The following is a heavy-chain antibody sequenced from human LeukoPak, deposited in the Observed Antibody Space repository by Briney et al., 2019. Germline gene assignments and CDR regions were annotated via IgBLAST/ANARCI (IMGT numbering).Heavy chain of an antibody. D-gene: IGHD4-17*01. CDR3: AREWETTVTIGDYFDY. V-gene: IGHV4-61*02. CDR2: IYTSGST. CDR1: GGSISSGSYY. J-gene: IGHJ4*02. Sequence: SETLSLTCTVPGGSISSGSYYWGWVRQPAGKGLEWIGRIYTSGSTNYNPSLKSRVTISVDTSKNQFSLKLSSVTAADTAVYYCAREWETTVTIGDYFDYWGQGTLVTVSS.